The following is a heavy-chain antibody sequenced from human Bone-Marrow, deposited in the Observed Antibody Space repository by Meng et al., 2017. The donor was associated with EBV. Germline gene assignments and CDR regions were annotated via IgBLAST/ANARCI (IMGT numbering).Heavy chain of an antibody. CDR3: AKDLSGRFDP. CDR2: IPSDGSHNK. CDR1: GFTFSNYG. J-gene: IGHJ5*02. V-gene: IGHV3-30*18. D-gene: IGHD1-14*01. Sequence: VQRVGSGGGLVQPGGAMRLSCAASGFTFSNYGFHWVRQAPGKGPEWVAIIPSDGSHNKYYADSVKGRFTISRDNSKNTLYLQMNSLRTEDSAVYYCAKDLSGRFDPWGQGTLVTVSS.